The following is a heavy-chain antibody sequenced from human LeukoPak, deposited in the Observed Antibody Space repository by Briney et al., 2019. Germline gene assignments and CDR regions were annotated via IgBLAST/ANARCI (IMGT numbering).Heavy chain of an antibody. CDR1: GFTFSSYA. Sequence: GGSLRLSCAASGFTFSSYAMSWVRQAPGKGLEWVSAISGSGGSTYYADSVKGRFTISRDNSKNTLYLQMNSLRAEDTAVYYCAILPYYYGSSGSSGGAFDIWGQGTMVTVSS. V-gene: IGHV3-23*01. D-gene: IGHD3-22*01. CDR3: AILPYYYGSSGSSGGAFDI. J-gene: IGHJ3*02. CDR2: ISGSGGST.